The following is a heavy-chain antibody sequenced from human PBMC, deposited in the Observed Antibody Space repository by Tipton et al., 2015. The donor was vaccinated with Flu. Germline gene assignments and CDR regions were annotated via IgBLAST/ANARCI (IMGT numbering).Heavy chain of an antibody. CDR1: GGSISSYY. V-gene: IGHV4-59*01. J-gene: IGHJ4*02. Sequence: TLSLTCTVSGGSISSYYWTWIRQPPGKGLEWIGHIYYSGSTNYSPSLKSRVTISKDASKNQFSLKLNSVTAADTAIYFCARDTSLIPAALLHWGQGALVTVSS. CDR3: ARDTSLIPAALLH. CDR2: IYYSGST. D-gene: IGHD2-2*01.